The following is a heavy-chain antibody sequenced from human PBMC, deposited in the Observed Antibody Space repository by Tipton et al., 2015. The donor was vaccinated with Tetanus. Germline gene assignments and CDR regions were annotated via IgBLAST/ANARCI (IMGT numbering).Heavy chain of an antibody. J-gene: IGHJ6*02. CDR1: GFSFRDFG. D-gene: IGHD3-22*01. V-gene: IGHV3-48*02. CDR2: ISYSSTSI. Sequence: SLRLSCAGSGFSFRDFGMNWVRQAPGKGLEWVSYISYSSTSIYYADSVKGRFVVSRDNAKNPLYLQMNTLRDDDTAVYYCARVVRDYYYGMDVWGQGTTVTVSS. CDR3: ARVVRDYYYGMDV.